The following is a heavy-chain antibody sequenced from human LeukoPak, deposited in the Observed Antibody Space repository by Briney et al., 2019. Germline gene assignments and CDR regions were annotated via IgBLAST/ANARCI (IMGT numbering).Heavy chain of an antibody. CDR2: IWPSGST. Sequence: SETLSLTCSVSGGSISSGPYFRSWIRQSPGRGLEWIGYIWPSGSTNYNPSLPSLKSRVTISVDTSKHQFSLNLSSVTAADTAVYYCARDRQQLVRGDYFDYWGQGILVTVSS. CDR3: ARDRQQLVRGDYFDY. CDR1: GGSISSGPYF. V-gene: IGHV4-30-2*06. D-gene: IGHD6-13*01. J-gene: IGHJ4*02.